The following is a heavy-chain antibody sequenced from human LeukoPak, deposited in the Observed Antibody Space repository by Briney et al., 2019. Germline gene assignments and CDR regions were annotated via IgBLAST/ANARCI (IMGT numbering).Heavy chain of an antibody. J-gene: IGHJ4*02. CDR2: IYYSGST. CDR1: GGSISSGGYS. CDR3: ARGPDPISYSSGWYLGY. V-gene: IGHV4-61*08. Sequence: SETLSLTCAVSGGSISSGGYSWSWIRQPPGKGLEWIGYIYYSGSTNYNPSLKSRVTISVDTSKNQFSLKLSSVTAADTAVYYCARGPDPISYSSGWYLGYWGQGTLVTVSS. D-gene: IGHD6-19*01.